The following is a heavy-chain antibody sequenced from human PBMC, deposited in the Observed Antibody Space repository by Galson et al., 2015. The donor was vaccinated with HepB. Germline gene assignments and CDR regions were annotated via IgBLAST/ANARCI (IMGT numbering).Heavy chain of an antibody. D-gene: IGHD3-16*02. Sequence: SLRLSCAASGLSVSTNYMSWVRQAPGKGLEWVSVINSGGNTYYADSVKGRFTISRHNFKSTLYLQMNSLRPEDTAVYYCARDSLIGGMDVWGQGTTVIVSS. CDR3: ARDSLIGGMDV. J-gene: IGHJ6*01. CDR1: GLSVSTNY. V-gene: IGHV3-53*04. CDR2: INSGGNT.